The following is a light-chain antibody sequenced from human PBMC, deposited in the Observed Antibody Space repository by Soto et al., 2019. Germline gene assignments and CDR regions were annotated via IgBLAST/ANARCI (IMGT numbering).Light chain of an antibody. Sequence: EIVLTQSPDTLSLSPWEGATLYCMASHDVSVSLVWYLQRPGQSPRLLIHDASNRATGISARFSGSGSGTDFTLTIGSLEPEESALYYCQQRASWPYTSGQGTKVDIK. CDR1: HDVSVS. V-gene: IGKV3-11*01. CDR2: DAS. CDR3: QQRASWPYT. J-gene: IGKJ2*01.